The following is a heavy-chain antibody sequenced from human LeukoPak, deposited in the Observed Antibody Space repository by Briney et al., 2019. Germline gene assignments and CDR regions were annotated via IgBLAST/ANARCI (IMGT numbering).Heavy chain of an antibody. CDR2: IYTSGST. Sequence: PSETLSLTCTVSGGSISSYYWSWIRQPAGKGLEWIGRIYTSGSTNYNPSLDSRVTMSVDTSKNQFSLKLSSVTAADTAVYYCARDHRRRWFGESVDWFDPWGQGTLVTVSS. J-gene: IGHJ5*02. D-gene: IGHD3-10*01. V-gene: IGHV4-4*07. CDR3: ARDHRRRWFGESVDWFDP. CDR1: GGSISSYY.